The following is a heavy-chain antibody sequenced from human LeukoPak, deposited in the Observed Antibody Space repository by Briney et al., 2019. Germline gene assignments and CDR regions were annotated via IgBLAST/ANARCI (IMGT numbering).Heavy chain of an antibody. CDR2: INPNSGGT. CDR1: GYTFTGYY. CDR3: ARDSSGYYFPDY. D-gene: IGHD3-22*01. V-gene: IGHV1-2*02. J-gene: IGHJ4*02. Sequence: ASVKVSCKASGYTFTGYYMHWVRQAPGQGLEWMGWINPNSGGTNYAQKFQGRVTMTRDTSISTAYMELRSLRSDDTAVYYCARDSSGYYFPDYWGQGTLVTVSS.